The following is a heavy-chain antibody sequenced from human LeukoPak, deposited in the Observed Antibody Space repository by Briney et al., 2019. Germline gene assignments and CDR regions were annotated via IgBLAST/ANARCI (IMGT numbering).Heavy chain of an antibody. D-gene: IGHD5-24*01. J-gene: IGHJ4*02. CDR3: ARGRGWLQSYIDY. V-gene: IGHV1-2*02. CDR1: GYTFTGYY. Sequence: ASVKVSCKASGYTFTGYYMHWVRQAPGQGLEWMGWINPNSGGTNYAQKFQGRVTMTRDTSISTAYMELSSLRSEDTAVYYCARGRGWLQSYIDYWGQGTLVTVSS. CDR2: INPNSGGT.